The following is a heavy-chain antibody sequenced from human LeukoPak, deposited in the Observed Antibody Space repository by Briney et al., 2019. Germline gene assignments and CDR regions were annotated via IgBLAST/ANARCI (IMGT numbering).Heavy chain of an antibody. CDR2: IKSETGDGTT. CDR3: TTQIQDF. D-gene: IGHD5-18*01. J-gene: IGHJ4*02. CDR1: GFTFSNTY. V-gene: IGHV3-15*01. Sequence: PGGSLRLSCAASGFTFSNTYMSWVRQAPGKGLVWVGRIKSETGDGTTEYAAPVKGRFTISRDDSKNMLYLQMDSLKTEDTAVYYCTTQIQDFWGQGTLVTVSS.